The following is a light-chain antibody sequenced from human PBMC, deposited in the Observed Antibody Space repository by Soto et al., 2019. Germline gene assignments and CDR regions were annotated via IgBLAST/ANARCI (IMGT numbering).Light chain of an antibody. CDR3: QTWGTGILV. Sequence: QSVLTQSPSASASLGASVKLTCALSSGHSSYAIAWDQQQPEKGPRALMKLNSDGSHTRGDGIPDRFSGSSSGAERYLTISSLQSEDEADYYCQTWGTGILVFGGGTKLTVL. J-gene: IGLJ3*02. V-gene: IGLV4-69*01. CDR2: LNSDGSH. CDR1: SGHSSYA.